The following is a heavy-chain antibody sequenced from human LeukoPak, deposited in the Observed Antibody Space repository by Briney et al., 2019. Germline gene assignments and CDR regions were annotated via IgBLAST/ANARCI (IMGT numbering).Heavy chain of an antibody. D-gene: IGHD6-6*01. CDR2: INPNSGGT. CDR1: GYXFPGYY. V-gene: IGHV1-2*02. J-gene: IGHJ4*02. CDR3: AREHSSSSGKVFDY. Sequence: ASVKVSXKASGYXFPGYYMHWVRQAPGQGLEWMGWINPNSGGTNYAQKFQGRVTMTRDTSISTAYKELSRLRSDDTAVYYCAREHSSSSGKVFDYWGQGTLVTVSS.